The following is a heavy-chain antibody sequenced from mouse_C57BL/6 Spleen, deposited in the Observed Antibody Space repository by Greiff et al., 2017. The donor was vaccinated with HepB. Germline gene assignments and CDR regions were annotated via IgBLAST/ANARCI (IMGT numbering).Heavy chain of an antibody. J-gene: IGHJ4*01. V-gene: IGHV1-18*01. CDR2: INPNNGGT. D-gene: IGHD2-4*01. CDR3: ARPYYDSYYYAMDY. CDR1: GYTFTDYN. Sequence: EVQLKQSGPELVKPGASVKIPCKASGYTFTDYNMDWVKQSHGKSLEWIGDINPNNGGTIYNQKFKGKATLTVDKSSSTAYMELRSLTSEDTAVYYCARPYYDSYYYAMDYWGQGTSVTVSS.